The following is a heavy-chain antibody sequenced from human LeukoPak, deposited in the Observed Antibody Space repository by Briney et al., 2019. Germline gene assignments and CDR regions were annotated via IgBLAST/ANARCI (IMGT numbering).Heavy chain of an antibody. D-gene: IGHD3-10*01. J-gene: IGHJ4*02. CDR2: ISGSGGNT. CDR1: GFTFSNSA. V-gene: IGHV3-23*01. CDR3: ARDGRDGSGSYYKMGIDY. Sequence: PGGSLRLSCVASGFTFSNSAMSWVRQAPGKGLEWVSGISGSGGNTYYADSVKGRFTISRDNSKNTLYVQMNSLRAEDTAVYYCARDGRDGSGSYYKMGIDYWGQGTLVTVSS.